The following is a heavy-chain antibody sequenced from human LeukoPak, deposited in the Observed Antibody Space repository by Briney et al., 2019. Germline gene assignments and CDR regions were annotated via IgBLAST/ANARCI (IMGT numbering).Heavy chain of an antibody. Sequence: GGSLRLSCAASGFTFSNAWMSWVRQAPGKGLEWVGRIKSKTDGGTTDYAAPVKGRFTISRDDSKNTLYLQMNSLKTEDTAVYYCTKEATAYCSSTSCYKGSWFDPWGQGTLVTVSS. CDR2: IKSKTDGGTT. J-gene: IGHJ5*02. CDR1: GFTFSNAW. CDR3: TKEATAYCSSTSCYKGSWFDP. V-gene: IGHV3-15*01. D-gene: IGHD2-2*02.